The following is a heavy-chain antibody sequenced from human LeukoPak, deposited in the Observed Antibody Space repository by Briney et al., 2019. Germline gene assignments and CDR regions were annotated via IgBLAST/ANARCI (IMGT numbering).Heavy chain of an antibody. D-gene: IGHD5-24*01. Sequence: GGSLRLSCAASGFTFSDYWMHWVRQAPGKGLVWVSRIKSDGSSTSYADSVKGRFTVSRDNGKNSLFLQMNSLRAEDTAIYYCVRVKGGWLGEKTYDYLGQGTLVTVSP. CDR3: VRVKGGWLGEKTYDY. V-gene: IGHV3-74*01. CDR2: IKSDGSST. J-gene: IGHJ4*02. CDR1: GFTFSDYW.